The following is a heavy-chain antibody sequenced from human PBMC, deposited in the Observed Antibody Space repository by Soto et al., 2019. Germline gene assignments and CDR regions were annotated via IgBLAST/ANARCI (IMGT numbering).Heavy chain of an antibody. CDR1: GYTFTSYG. CDR2: ISAYNGNT. D-gene: IGHD1-26*01. V-gene: IGHV1-18*01. Sequence: QVQLVQSGAEVKKPGASVKVSCKASGYTFTSYGISWVRQAPGQGLEWMGWISAYNGNTKYAQKFQGRVTMTTDTSTSTGDMELSSLRSDETAVYYCARDLGGSYYAPVDYWGQGTLVTVSS. CDR3: ARDLGGSYYAPVDY. J-gene: IGHJ4*02.